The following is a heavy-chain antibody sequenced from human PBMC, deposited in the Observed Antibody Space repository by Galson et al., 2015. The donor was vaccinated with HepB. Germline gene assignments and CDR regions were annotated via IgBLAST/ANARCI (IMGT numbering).Heavy chain of an antibody. CDR1: GFTFSTYD. D-gene: IGHD4-17*01. V-gene: IGHV3-13*01. CDR2: IDTAGDT. Sequence: SLRLSCAASGFTFSTYDMHWVRQATGKGLEWVSIIDTAGDTYYSGSVKGRFTISRENAKNSLYLQMNSLRAGDTAVYYCVRDGVDGEIDYWGQGTLVTVSS. J-gene: IGHJ4*02. CDR3: VRDGVDGEIDY.